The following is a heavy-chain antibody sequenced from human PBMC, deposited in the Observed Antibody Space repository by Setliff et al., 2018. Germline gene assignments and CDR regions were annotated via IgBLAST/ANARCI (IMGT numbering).Heavy chain of an antibody. CDR3: ARGGDPTVTTQLDAFDI. CDR1: GESFRSNNW. J-gene: IGHJ3*02. Sequence: SETLSLTCTVSGESFRSNNWWNWVRQPPGKGLEWIGDIYQSGTTNYNPSLKSRATVPVDTSTSQFSLRLTSVTAADSAVYYCARGGDPTVTTQLDAFDIWGQGTMVTVSS. V-gene: IGHV4-4*02. D-gene: IGHD4-4*01. CDR2: IYQSGTT.